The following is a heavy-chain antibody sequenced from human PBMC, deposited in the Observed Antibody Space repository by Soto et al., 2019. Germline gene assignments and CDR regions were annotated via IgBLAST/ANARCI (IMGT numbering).Heavy chain of an antibody. CDR1: GGSVSSGSYY. Sequence: PSETLSLTCTVSGGSVSSGSYYWSWIRQPPGKGLEWIGYIYYSGSTNYNPSLKSRVTISVDTSKNQFSLKLSSVTAADTAVYYCARSGGDFWSGYFHPQGGYFDLWGRGTLVTVSS. D-gene: IGHD3-3*01. CDR3: ARSGGDFWSGYFHPQGGYFDL. V-gene: IGHV4-61*01. J-gene: IGHJ2*01. CDR2: IYYSGST.